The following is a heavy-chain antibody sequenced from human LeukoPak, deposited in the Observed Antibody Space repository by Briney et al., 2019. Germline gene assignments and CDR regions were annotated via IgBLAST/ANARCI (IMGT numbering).Heavy chain of an antibody. CDR2: INHSGST. Sequence: PSETLSLTCTVSGGSISSSSYYWGWIRQPPGKGLEWIGEINHSGSTNYNPSLKSRVTISVDTSKNQFSLQLSSVTAADTAVYYCARASRDGYNLYYYDYYMDVWGKGTTVTISS. V-gene: IGHV4-39*07. CDR1: GGSISSSSYY. D-gene: IGHD5-24*01. J-gene: IGHJ6*03. CDR3: ARASRDGYNLYYYDYYMDV.